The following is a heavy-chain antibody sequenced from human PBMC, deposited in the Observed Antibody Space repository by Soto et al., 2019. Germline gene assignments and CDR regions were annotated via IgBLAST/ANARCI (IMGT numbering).Heavy chain of an antibody. J-gene: IGHJ4*02. CDR2: ISHYETKK. Sequence: QVQLVESGGGVVQPGRSLRLSCAASGFSFSDYGMHWVRQAPGKGLEWVAVISHYETKKYFEDSVKGRFTISRDNSKNMVYLQLNSLRPEDTAVYHCAKDWVGGSNRYQLDKWGQGTLVIVSS. D-gene: IGHD1-26*01. V-gene: IGHV3-30*18. CDR1: GFSFSDYG. CDR3: AKDWVGGSNRYQLDK.